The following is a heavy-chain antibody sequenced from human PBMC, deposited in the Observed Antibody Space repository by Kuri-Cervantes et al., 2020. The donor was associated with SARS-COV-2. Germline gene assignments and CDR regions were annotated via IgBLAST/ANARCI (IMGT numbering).Heavy chain of an antibody. CDR3: TRSWHTYYFDY. D-gene: IGHD6-13*01. CDR2: IKSRTDGGTT. CDR1: GFTFSNAW. Sequence: GESLKISCAASGFTFSNAWMSWVRQAPGKGLERVGRIKSRTDGGTTDYAAPVKGRFTISRDDSKNTLYLQMNSLKTEDTAVYYCTRSWHTYYFDYWGQGTLVTVSS. V-gene: IGHV3-15*01. J-gene: IGHJ4*02.